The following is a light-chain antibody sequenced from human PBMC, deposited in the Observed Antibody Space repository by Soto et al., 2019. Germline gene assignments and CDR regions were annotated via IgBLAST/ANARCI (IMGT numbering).Light chain of an antibody. CDR2: DNN. V-gene: IGLV1-51*01. J-gene: IGLJ3*02. Sequence: QSVLTQPPSVSAAPGQKVTISCSGSSSNIGREYVSWYQQLPGTAPKLLIYDNNERPSGIPDRFSGSKSGTSATLGISGLQTGDEADYYCGTWDASLSVGVFGGGTKLTVL. CDR1: SSNIGREY. CDR3: GTWDASLSVGV.